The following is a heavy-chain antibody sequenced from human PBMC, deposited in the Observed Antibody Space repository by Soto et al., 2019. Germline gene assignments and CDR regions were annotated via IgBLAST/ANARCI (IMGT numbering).Heavy chain of an antibody. CDR2: IYYSGST. D-gene: IGHD1-20*01. Sequence: PAETLSLTCTVSGGSISSSSYYWGWIRQPPGKGLEWIGSIYYSGSTYYNPSLKSRVTISVDTSKNQFSLKLSSVTAADTAVYYCASPKITLSTWFDTLCQGKLLTISS. V-gene: IGHV4-39*01. CDR3: ASPKITLSTWFDT. J-gene: IGHJ5*02. CDR1: GGSISSSSYY.